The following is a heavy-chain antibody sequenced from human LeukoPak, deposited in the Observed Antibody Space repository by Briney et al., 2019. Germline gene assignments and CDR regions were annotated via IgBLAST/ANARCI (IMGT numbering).Heavy chain of an antibody. D-gene: IGHD3-10*02. CDR2: ISSSGSTI. CDR1: GFTFSSYE. V-gene: IGHV3-48*03. Sequence: GGSLRLSCAAFGFTFSSYEMNWVRQAPGKGLEWVSYISSSGSTIYYADSVKGRFTISRDNAKNSLYLQMNSLRAEDTAVYYCAELGITMIGDVWGKGTTVTISS. CDR3: AELGITMIGDV. J-gene: IGHJ6*04.